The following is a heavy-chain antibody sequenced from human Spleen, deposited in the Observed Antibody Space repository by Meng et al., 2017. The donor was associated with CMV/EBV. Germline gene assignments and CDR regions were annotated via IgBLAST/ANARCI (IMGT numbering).Heavy chain of an antibody. D-gene: IGHD6-19*01. Sequence: GESLKISCAASGFTFSSYWMSWVRQAPGKGLEWVANTKQDGSEKYYVDSVKGRFTISRDNAKNSLHLQMNSLRVEDTAVYYCARASAGWYYYGMDVWGQGTTVTVSS. V-gene: IGHV3-7*01. CDR3: ARASAGWYYYGMDV. CDR2: TKQDGSEK. CDR1: GFTFSSYW. J-gene: IGHJ6*02.